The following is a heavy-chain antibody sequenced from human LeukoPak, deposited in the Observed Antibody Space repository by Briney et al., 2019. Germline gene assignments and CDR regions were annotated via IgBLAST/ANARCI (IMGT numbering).Heavy chain of an antibody. V-gene: IGHV4-38-2*01. J-gene: IGHJ3*02. D-gene: IGHD2-2*01. CDR3: ATPYCSSTSCYDAFDI. CDR1: GYSISSGYY. CDR2: IYHSGST. Sequence: SETLSLTCAVSGYSISSGYYWGWIRQPPGKGLEWIGSIYHSGSTYYNPSLKSRVTISVDTSKNHFSLKLSSVTAADTAVYYCATPYCSSTSCYDAFDIWGQGTMVTVSS.